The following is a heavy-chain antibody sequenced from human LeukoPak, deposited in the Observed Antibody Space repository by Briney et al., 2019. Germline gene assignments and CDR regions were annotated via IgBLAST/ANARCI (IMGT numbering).Heavy chain of an antibody. Sequence: SQTLSLTCAISGDSVSSNSAAWNWIRQSPSRGLEWLGRTYYRSKWYNDYAVSVKSRITINPDTSKNQFSLQLNSVTPEDTAVYYCARDLGSYSSSWYSGVFDYWGQGTLVTVSS. V-gene: IGHV6-1*01. D-gene: IGHD6-13*01. CDR2: TYYRSKWYN. CDR3: ARDLGSYSSSWYSGVFDY. J-gene: IGHJ4*02. CDR1: GDSVSSNSAA.